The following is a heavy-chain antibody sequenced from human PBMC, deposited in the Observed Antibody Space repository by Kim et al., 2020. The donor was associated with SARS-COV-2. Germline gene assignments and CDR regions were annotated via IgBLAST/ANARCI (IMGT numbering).Heavy chain of an antibody. Sequence: GGSLRLSCAASGFTFSSYSMNWVRQAPGKGLEWVSSISSSSSYIYYADSVKGRFTISRDNAKNSLYLQMNSLRAEDTAVYYCARTLIHCSGGSCYDYWGQGTLVTVSS. CDR1: GFTFSSYS. V-gene: IGHV3-21*01. D-gene: IGHD2-15*01. CDR3: ARTLIHCSGGSCYDY. J-gene: IGHJ4*02. CDR2: ISSSSSYI.